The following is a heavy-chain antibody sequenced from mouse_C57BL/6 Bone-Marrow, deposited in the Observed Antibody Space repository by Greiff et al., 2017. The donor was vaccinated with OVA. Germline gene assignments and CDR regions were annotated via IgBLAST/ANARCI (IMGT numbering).Heavy chain of an antibody. Sequence: LVESGAELVRPGASVKLSCKASGYTFTDYYINWVKQRPGQGLEWIARIYPGSGNTYYNEKFKGKATLTAEKSSSTAYMQLSSLTSEDSAVYFCARGLYGGFAYWGQGTLVTVSA. CDR1: GYTFTDYY. CDR3: ARGLYGGFAY. CDR2: IYPGSGNT. J-gene: IGHJ3*01. D-gene: IGHD1-1*02. V-gene: IGHV1-76*01.